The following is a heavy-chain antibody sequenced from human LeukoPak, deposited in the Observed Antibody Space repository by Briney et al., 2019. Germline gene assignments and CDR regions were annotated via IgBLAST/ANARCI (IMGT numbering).Heavy chain of an antibody. Sequence: SETLSLTCTVSGGSISSSSYYWGWIRQPPGKGLEWIGSIYYSGSTYYNPSLKSRVTISIDTSKNQFSLKLSSVTAADTAVYYCARPYYDILTGYYSVVAFDIWGQGTMVTVSS. J-gene: IGHJ3*02. D-gene: IGHD3-9*01. CDR3: ARPYYDILTGYYSVVAFDI. CDR2: IYYSGST. V-gene: IGHV4-39*01. CDR1: GGSISSSSYY.